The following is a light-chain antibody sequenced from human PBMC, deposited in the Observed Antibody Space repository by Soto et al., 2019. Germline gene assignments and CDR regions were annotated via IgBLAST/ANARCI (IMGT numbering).Light chain of an antibody. V-gene: IGKV3-20*01. Sequence: DIVLTQSPGTLSLSPGERATLSCRASQSVSRSFLAWYQQKPGQAPRLLIYGASITATGIPDRFSGSGSGTDFTLTISRLEPEDFAVYYCQQYVSSPYTFGQGTKLEIK. CDR1: QSVSRSF. J-gene: IGKJ2*01. CDR2: GAS. CDR3: QQYVSSPYT.